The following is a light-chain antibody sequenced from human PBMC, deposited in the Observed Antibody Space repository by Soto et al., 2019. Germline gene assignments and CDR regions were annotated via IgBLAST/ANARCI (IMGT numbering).Light chain of an antibody. CDR1: TRGVGGYNY. Sequence: QSVLTQPASVSGSPGQSITISRTGTTRGVGGYNYVSWYQQHPGKAPKLMISEVSNRPSGVSNRFSGSRSGNTASLTISGLQAEDEADYYCSSYTSSSTLYVFGTGTKVTVL. V-gene: IGLV2-14*01. CDR3: SSYTSSSTLYV. J-gene: IGLJ1*01. CDR2: EVS.